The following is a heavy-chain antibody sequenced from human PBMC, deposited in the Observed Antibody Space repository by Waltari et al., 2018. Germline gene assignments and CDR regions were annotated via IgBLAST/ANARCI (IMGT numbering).Heavy chain of an antibody. D-gene: IGHD3-22*01. CDR2: IYYSGST. CDR1: GGSISSSSYY. CDR3: ARLRVITMIVVVIAYFDY. Sequence: QLQLQESGPGLVKPSETLSLTCTVSGGSISSSSYYCGWIRQPPGKGLEWIGSIYYSGSTYYNPSLKSRVTISVDTSKNQFSLKLSSVTAADTAVYYCARLRVITMIVVVIAYFDYWGQGTLVTVSS. V-gene: IGHV4-39*01. J-gene: IGHJ4*02.